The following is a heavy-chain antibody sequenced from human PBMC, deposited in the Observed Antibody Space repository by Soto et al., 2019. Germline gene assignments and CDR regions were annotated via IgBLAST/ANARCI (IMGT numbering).Heavy chain of an antibody. Sequence: GGSLRLSCAGSGFIFSNYGMHWVRQPPGKGLEWVAFMSYDGSDTFYADSVKGRFTISRDNSKNTLFLHMSNLRAEDTAMYYCTIVRVADSALDHWSQGTLVTVSS. V-gene: IGHV3-30*05. J-gene: IGHJ4*02. CDR1: GFIFSNYG. D-gene: IGHD3-10*02. CDR2: MSYDGSDT. CDR3: TIVRVADSALDH.